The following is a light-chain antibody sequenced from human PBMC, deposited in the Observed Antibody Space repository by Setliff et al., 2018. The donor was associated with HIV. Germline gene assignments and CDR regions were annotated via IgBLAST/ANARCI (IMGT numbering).Light chain of an antibody. CDR2: QAT. J-gene: IGLJ1*01. CDR1: SSDIGRYNL. V-gene: IGLV2-23*01. Sequence: SAVTQPASVSGSPGQSITISCTGTSSDIGRYNLVSWYQQYPGKAPKLMIYQATKRPSGVSNRFSGSKSGNTASLTISGLQAEDEADYYCCSNTGSNTYVFGSGTKVTVL. CDR3: CSNTGSNTYV.